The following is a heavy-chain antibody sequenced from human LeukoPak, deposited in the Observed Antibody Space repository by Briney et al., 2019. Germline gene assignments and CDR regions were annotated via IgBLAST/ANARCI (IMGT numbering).Heavy chain of an antibody. CDR2: IKQDGSEK. J-gene: IGHJ3*02. Sequence: GGSLRLSCAASGFTFSSYWMSWVRQAPGRGLEWVANIKQDGSEKYYVDSVKGRFTISRDNAKNSLYLQMNSLRAEDTAVYYCARPYDSSSYDAFDIWGQGTVVTVSS. CDR1: GFTFSSYW. V-gene: IGHV3-7*03. D-gene: IGHD3-22*01. CDR3: ARPYDSSSYDAFDI.